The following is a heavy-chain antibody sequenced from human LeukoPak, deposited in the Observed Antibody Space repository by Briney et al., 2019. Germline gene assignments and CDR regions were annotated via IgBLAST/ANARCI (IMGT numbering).Heavy chain of an antibody. CDR2: ISSRSSYI. CDR3: ARDRPPIDY. Sequence: GGSLRLSWATSGFSFSTYTMNWVRQAPGKGLEWVSCISSRSSYIFYADSVKGRFTISRDNAKNSLYLQMNSLRAEDTAVYYCARDRPPIDYWGQGTLVTVSS. J-gene: IGHJ4*02. V-gene: IGHV3-21*01. CDR1: GFSFSTYT.